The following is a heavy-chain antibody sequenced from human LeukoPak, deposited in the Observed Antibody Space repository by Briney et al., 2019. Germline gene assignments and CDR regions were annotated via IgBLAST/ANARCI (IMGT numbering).Heavy chain of an antibody. J-gene: IGHJ5*02. D-gene: IGHD6-19*01. V-gene: IGHV4-4*07. CDR3: ARDRGFSSGHGGWFDP. Sequence: SETLSLTCTVSGGSISNNYWTWIRQPAGKGLEYIGRIYSSGSTHYNPSLKSRVTMSVDTSKNQFSLKLTSVTVADTALYYCARDRGFSSGHGGWFDPWGQGTLVNVSS. CDR1: GGSISNNY. CDR2: IYSSGST.